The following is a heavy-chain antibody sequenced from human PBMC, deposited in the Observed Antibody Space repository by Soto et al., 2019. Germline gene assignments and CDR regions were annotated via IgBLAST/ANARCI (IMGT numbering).Heavy chain of an antibody. V-gene: IGHV1-18*04. CDR3: AREEVDYDFWSGSLDY. CDR2: ISAYNGNT. CDR1: GYTFTSYG. Sequence: ASVTVSCKASGYTFTSYGISWVRQAPGQGLEWMGWISAYNGNTNYAQKLQGRVTMTTDTSTSTAYMELRSLRSDDTAVYYCAREEVDYDFWSGSLDYWGQGTLVTVSS. D-gene: IGHD3-3*01. J-gene: IGHJ4*02.